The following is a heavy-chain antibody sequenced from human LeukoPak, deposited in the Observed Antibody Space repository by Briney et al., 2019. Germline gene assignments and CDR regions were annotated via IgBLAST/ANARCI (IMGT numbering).Heavy chain of an antibody. D-gene: IGHD6-19*01. J-gene: IGHJ4*02. V-gene: IGHV4-4*07. CDR3: ARDQSGSGIAVAGDDYYFDY. Sequence: TSETLSLTCAVYGGSFSGYYWSWIRQPPGKGLEWIGRIYTSGSTNYNPSLKSRVTMSVDTSKNQFSLKLSSVTAADTAVYYCARDQSGSGIAVAGDDYYFDYWGQGTLVTVSS. CDR2: IYTSGST. CDR1: GGSFSGYY.